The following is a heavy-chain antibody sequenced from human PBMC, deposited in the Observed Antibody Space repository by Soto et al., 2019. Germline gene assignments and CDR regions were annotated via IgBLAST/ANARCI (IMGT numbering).Heavy chain of an antibody. CDR2: IKVDGCEE. CDR3: ARKFGYSYGYAFDP. V-gene: IGHV3-7*03. CDR1: GFIFRRFW. Sequence: GGSPRLSCSASGFIFRRFWMAWVRQAPGKGLEWVATIKVDGCEENYLDSVHGRFTISRDDAKNSLFLQMSSLRGDDTAVYYCARKFGYSYGYAFDPWGQGTLVTVSS. D-gene: IGHD5-18*01. J-gene: IGHJ5*02.